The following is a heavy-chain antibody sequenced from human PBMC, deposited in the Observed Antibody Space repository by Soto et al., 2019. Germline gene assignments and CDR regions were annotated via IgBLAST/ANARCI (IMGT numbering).Heavy chain of an antibody. CDR3: ARSGDIVVVPAASGMDV. V-gene: IGHV5-51*01. D-gene: IGHD2-2*01. J-gene: IGHJ6*02. Sequence: GESLKISCKGSGYSFTSYWIGWVRQMPGKGLEWMGIIYPGDSDTRYSPSFQGQVTISADKSISTAYLQWSSLKASDTAMYYCARSGDIVVVPAASGMDVWGQGTTVTVSS. CDR2: IYPGDSDT. CDR1: GYSFTSYW.